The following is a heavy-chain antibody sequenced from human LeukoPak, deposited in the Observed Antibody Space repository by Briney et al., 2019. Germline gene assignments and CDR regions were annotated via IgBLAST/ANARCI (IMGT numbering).Heavy chain of an antibody. D-gene: IGHD1-26*01. J-gene: IGHJ4*02. Sequence: SETLSLTCTVSGGSISTSSYYWGWIRQPPGKGLEWIGSIYYSGSTYYNPSLKSRVTISVDTSKNQFSLWLSSVTAADTAVYYCASPYSGNSPFDYWGQGTLVTVSS. CDR2: IYYSGST. V-gene: IGHV4-39*01. CDR1: GGSISTSSYY. CDR3: ASPYSGNSPFDY.